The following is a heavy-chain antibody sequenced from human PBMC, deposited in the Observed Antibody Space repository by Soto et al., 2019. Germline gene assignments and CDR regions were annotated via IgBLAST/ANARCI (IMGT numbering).Heavy chain of an antibody. CDR2: IWYDGSTK. D-gene: IGHD3-9*01. Sequence: GGSLRLSCAAPEFTFSRYGMHWVRQPPCMGLEWVAVIWYDGSTKYYADSVKGRFTSYIGNSKHTLDLQMNILRAGDTAVYFWARDARAYDILTGYGGGVFDYWGQGTLVTVSS. CDR3: ARDARAYDILTGYGGGVFDY. J-gene: IGHJ4*02. CDR1: EFTFSRYG. V-gene: IGHV3-33*01.